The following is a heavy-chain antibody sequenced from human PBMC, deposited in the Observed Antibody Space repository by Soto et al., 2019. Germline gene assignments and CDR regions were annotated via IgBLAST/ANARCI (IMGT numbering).Heavy chain of an antibody. CDR3: ARARYDYGPDGYYYYMDV. Sequence: EVQLVESGGGLVKPGGSLRLSCAASGFTFSSYSMNWVRQAPGKGLEWVSSISSSSSYIYYADSVKGRFTISRDNAKNSLYLQMNSLRAEDTAVYYCARARYDYGPDGYYYYMDVWGKGTTVTVSS. J-gene: IGHJ6*03. D-gene: IGHD4-17*01. CDR2: ISSSSSYI. V-gene: IGHV3-21*01. CDR1: GFTFSSYS.